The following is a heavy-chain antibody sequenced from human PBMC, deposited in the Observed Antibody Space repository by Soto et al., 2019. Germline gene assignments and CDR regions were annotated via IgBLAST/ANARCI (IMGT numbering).Heavy chain of an antibody. J-gene: IGHJ4*02. CDR1: GGTFSSYA. V-gene: IGHV1-69*13. Sequence: ASVKVSCKASGGTFSSYAISWVRQAPGQGPEWMGGIIPIFGTANYAQKFQGRVTITADESTSTAYMELSSLRSEDTAVYYCASHYDSSGYYDDYWGQGTLVTVSS. D-gene: IGHD3-22*01. CDR3: ASHYDSSGYYDDY. CDR2: IIPIFGTA.